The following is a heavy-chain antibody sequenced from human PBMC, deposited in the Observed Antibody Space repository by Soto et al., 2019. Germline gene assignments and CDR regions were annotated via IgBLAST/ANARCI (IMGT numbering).Heavy chain of an antibody. CDR2: ISSNGGST. Sequence: PGGSLRLSCAASGFTFSSYAMHWVRQAPGKGLEYVSAISSNGGSTYYANSVKGRFTISRDNSKSTLYLQMGSLRAEDMAVYYCARARMNYDFWSGYDYWGQGTLVTVSS. V-gene: IGHV3-64*01. CDR1: GFTFSSYA. J-gene: IGHJ4*02. D-gene: IGHD3-3*01. CDR3: ARARMNYDFWSGYDY.